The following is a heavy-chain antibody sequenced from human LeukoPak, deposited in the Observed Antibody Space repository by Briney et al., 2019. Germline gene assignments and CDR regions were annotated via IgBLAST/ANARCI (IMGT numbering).Heavy chain of an antibody. CDR3: ARARRDAFDI. CDR2: IYTSGST. Sequence: SQTLSLTCTVSGGSTSSGSYYWSWIRQPAGKGLEWIGRIYTSGSTNYNPSPKSRVTISVDTSKNQFSLKLSSVTAADTAVYYCARARRDAFDIWGQGTMVTVSS. J-gene: IGHJ3*02. CDR1: GGSTSSGSYY. V-gene: IGHV4-61*02.